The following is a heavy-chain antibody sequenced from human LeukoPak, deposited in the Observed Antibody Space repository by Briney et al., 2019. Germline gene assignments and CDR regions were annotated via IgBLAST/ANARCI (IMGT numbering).Heavy chain of an antibody. J-gene: IGHJ3*02. CDR1: GYTFTDYY. V-gene: IGHV1-2*02. CDR3: AREYYDSSGIKYAFDI. CDR2: IDPDSGGT. Sequence: ASVTVSCKAPGYTFTDYYIHWVRQAPGQGIEWMGCIDPDSGGTKYGQKFQGRVTMTRDTSINTAYMELSRLRSDDTAVYYCAREYYDSSGIKYAFDIWGQGTMVTVSS. D-gene: IGHD3-22*01.